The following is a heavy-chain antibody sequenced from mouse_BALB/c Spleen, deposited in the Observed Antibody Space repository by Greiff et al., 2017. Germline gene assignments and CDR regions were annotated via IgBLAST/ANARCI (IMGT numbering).Heavy chain of an antibody. Sequence: VKLVESGPGLVAPSQSLSITCTVSGFSLTSYGVHWVRQPPGKGLEWLGVIWAGGSTNYNSALMSRLSISKDNSKSQVFLKMNSLQTDDTARYYCATLYGKRDAMDYWGQGTSVTVSS. CDR3: ATLYGKRDAMDY. CDR2: IWAGGST. CDR1: GFSLTSYG. J-gene: IGHJ4*01. V-gene: IGHV2-9*02. D-gene: IGHD2-1*01.